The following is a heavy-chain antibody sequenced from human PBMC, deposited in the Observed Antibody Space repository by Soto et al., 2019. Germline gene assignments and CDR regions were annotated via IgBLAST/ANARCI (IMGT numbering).Heavy chain of an antibody. CDR1: GFTFGDSN. J-gene: IGHJ5*02. CDR3: VRGGGGGLFDP. Sequence: PGGPRSLCRAGSGFTFGDSNMSWLRQAPGKGLEWLSYISPGSRYPAYADSVKGRLTISRDNAKRSLYLQMMSLTAEDTAIYYCVRGGGGGLFDPWGQGTMVTVSS. CDR2: ISPGSRYP. D-gene: IGHD2-15*01. V-gene: IGHV3-11*06.